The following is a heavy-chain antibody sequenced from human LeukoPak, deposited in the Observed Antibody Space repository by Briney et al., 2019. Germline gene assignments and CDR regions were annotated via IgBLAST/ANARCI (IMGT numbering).Heavy chain of an antibody. CDR3: AKANGNWNDRLLDY. CDR1: GFTFSSYW. Sequence: PGGSLRLSCAASGFTFSSYWMHWVRQAPGKGLEWVSVIGGGGGSIYYADSVKGRFTISRDNSKNTLYLQMNSLRAEDTAVYYCAKANGNWNDRLLDYWGQGTLVTVSS. D-gene: IGHD1-20*01. J-gene: IGHJ4*02. V-gene: IGHV3-23*01. CDR2: IGGGGGSI.